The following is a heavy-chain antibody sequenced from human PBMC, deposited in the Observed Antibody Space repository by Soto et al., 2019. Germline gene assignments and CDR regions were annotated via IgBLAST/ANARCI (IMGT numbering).Heavy chain of an antibody. CDR2: MYSGGNT. D-gene: IGHD4-4*01. CDR1: GFTVSSNY. CDR3: ALSERYNNYYFDS. V-gene: IGHV3-66*01. J-gene: IGHJ4*02. Sequence: GGSLRLSCAASGFTVSSNYMSWVRQAPGKGLEWVSLMYSGGNTYYADSVRGRFTIARDNSKNTLYLQMSSLRAEDTALYFCALSERYNNYYFDSWGQGSLVTVSS.